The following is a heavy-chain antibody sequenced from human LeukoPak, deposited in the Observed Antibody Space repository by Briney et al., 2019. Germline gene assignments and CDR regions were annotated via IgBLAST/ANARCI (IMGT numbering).Heavy chain of an antibody. Sequence: GGSLRLSCAASGVTFSSYAMSWVREAPGEGLEWVSGIIDSGESTYYANFAKGRFTISRDNSNNTLYLQMNSLRAEDTAVYYCAKLGGQELHNYYVAVCGKGTTVAVSS. D-gene: IGHD3-16*01. J-gene: IGHJ6*03. CDR2: IIDSGEST. CDR3: AKLGGQELHNYYVAV. V-gene: IGHV3-23*01. CDR1: GVTFSSYA.